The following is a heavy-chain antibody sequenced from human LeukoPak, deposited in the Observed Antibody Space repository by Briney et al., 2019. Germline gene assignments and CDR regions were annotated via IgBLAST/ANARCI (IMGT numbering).Heavy chain of an antibody. CDR1: GDSISSGNYY. D-gene: IGHD3-22*01. CDR2: IYTSGST. V-gene: IGHV4-61*02. J-gene: IGHJ3*02. CDR3: ARGPYKFDGSGAFDI. Sequence: SETLSLTCTVSGDSISSGNYYWSWIRQPAGKGLEWIGRIYTSGSTNYNPSLKSRVTISVDTSKNQFSLKLTSVTAADTAVYYCARGPYKFDGSGAFDIWGQGTMVTVSS.